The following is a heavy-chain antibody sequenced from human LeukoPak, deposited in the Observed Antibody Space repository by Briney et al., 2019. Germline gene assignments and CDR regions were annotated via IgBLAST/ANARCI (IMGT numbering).Heavy chain of an antibody. CDR2: IISSSSYI. CDR1: GFTFNSYS. J-gene: IGHJ5*02. D-gene: IGHD6-13*01. V-gene: IGHV3-21*01. CDR3: SRKHIAAALWESNWFDP. Sequence: GSLGLSFAASGFTFNSYSMKWVRPAAGKGEEWVSSIISSSSYIYYADSVNRRFTISRDNAKNSLSLQMNSLRAEDTAVYYCSRKHIAAALWESNWFDPWGQGTLVTVSS.